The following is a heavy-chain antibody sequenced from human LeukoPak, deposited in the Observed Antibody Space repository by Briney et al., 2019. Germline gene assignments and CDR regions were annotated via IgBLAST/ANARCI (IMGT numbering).Heavy chain of an antibody. D-gene: IGHD3-3*01. Sequence: GGSLRLSCAASGFTFTNAWMSWVRQAPGKGLEWIGRIKSKTDGGTTDYAAPVKGRFSIPRDDSKNTLYLQMDSLKSEDTAVYYCTTYYDFWSGYFYYWGQGTLVTVSS. V-gene: IGHV3-15*01. CDR1: GFTFTNAW. CDR3: TTYYDFWSGYFYY. CDR2: IKSKTDGGTT. J-gene: IGHJ4*02.